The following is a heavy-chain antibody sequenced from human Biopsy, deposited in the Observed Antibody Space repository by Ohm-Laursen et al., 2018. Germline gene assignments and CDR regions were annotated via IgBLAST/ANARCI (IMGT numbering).Heavy chain of an antibody. Sequence: GTLSLTCTVSGVSITAYYWSWIRQPPGKGLECIGNIHHSGSTNYNPSLKSRLTISVDTSKNQFSLKLSSVTAADTAEYYCARMDCSGGSCHYYSYGMDVWGQGTAVTVSS. CDR2: IHHSGST. J-gene: IGHJ6*02. CDR3: ARMDCSGGSCHYYSYGMDV. V-gene: IGHV4-59*01. CDR1: GVSITAYY. D-gene: IGHD2-15*01.